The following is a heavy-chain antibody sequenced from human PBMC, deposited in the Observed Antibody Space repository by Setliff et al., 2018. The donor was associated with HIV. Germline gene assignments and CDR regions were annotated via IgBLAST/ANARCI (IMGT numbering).Heavy chain of an antibody. J-gene: IGHJ4*02. V-gene: IGHV4-39*07. CDR3: ARDPYCPNTCYEDFTFDS. D-gene: IGHD2-8*01. CDR2: IYSSGIT. Sequence: SETLSLTCTVSGGSISSSNYCWGWIRQPPGKGLEWIGSIYSSGITNYNPSLKSRLTISLDTSKNQFSLQVTSVTAADTAVYYCARDPYCPNTCYEDFTFDSWGQGTLVTVSS. CDR1: GGSISSSNYC.